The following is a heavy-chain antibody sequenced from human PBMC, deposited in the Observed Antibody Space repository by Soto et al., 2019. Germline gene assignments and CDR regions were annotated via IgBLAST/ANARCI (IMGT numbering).Heavy chain of an antibody. CDR2: IYYSGST. CDR1: GGSVSSGSYY. CDR3: ARSRAFDI. D-gene: IGHD2-2*01. J-gene: IGHJ3*02. V-gene: IGHV4-61*01. Sequence: SETLSLTCTVSGGSVSSGSYYWSWIRQPPGKGLEWIGYIYYSGSTNYNPSLKSRVTISVDTSKNQFSLKLSSVTAADTAVYYCARSRAFDIWGQGTMVTVS.